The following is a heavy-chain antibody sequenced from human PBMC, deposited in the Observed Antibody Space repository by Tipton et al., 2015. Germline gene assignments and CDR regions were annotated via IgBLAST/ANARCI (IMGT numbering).Heavy chain of an antibody. CDR1: GGSISTTNYY. CDR2: VYYNGAT. V-gene: IGHV4-39*01. Sequence: TLSLTCTVSGGSISTTNYYWGWIRQPPGKGLEWIGTVYYNGATQYNPSLNSRVSISVDTSKNQFSLKLSSVTAADTAVYYCARAGSGWYGSYYFDYWGQGTLVTVSS. CDR3: ARAGSGWYGSYYFDY. D-gene: IGHD6-19*01. J-gene: IGHJ4*02.